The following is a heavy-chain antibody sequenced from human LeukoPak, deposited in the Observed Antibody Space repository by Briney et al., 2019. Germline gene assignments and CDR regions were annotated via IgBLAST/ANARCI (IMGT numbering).Heavy chain of an antibody. CDR2: IKQDGSQR. D-gene: IGHD2-2*02. CDR1: GFTFSDYW. J-gene: IGHJ4*02. Sequence: GGSLRLSCTASGFTFSDYWMTWVRQAPGKGPEWVANIKQDGSQRYYADSVKGRFTISRDNAKNSLYLQMNSLRAEDTAVYYCARDVWDCSSTSCYIRWGQGTLVTVSS. V-gene: IGHV3-7*01. CDR3: ARDVWDCSSTSCYIR.